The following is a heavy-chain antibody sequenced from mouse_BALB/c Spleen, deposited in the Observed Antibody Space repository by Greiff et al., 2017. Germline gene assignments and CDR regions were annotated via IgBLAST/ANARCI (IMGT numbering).Heavy chain of an antibody. J-gene: IGHJ3*01. CDR2: ISSGGSYT. D-gene: IGHD1-1*01. Sequence: EVKLMESGGDLVKPGGSLKLSCAASGFTFSSYGMSWVRQTPDKRLEWVATISSGGSYTYYPDSVKGRFTISRDNAKNTLYLQMSSLKSEDTAMYYCARPNITTVVGPTWFAYWGQGTLVTVSA. CDR3: ARPNITTVVGPTWFAY. CDR1: GFTFSSYG. V-gene: IGHV5-6*01.